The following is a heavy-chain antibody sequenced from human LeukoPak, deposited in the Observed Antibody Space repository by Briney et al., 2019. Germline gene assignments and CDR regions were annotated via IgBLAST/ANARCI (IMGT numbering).Heavy chain of an antibody. J-gene: IGHJ6*03. CDR2: IYYSGST. V-gene: IGHV4-39*07. CDR1: GGSISSSSYY. CDR3: ARDLGSRYDFWSGYSQAPYYYYYMDV. D-gene: IGHD3-3*01. Sequence: SETLSLTCTVSGGSISSSSYYWGWIRQPPGKGLEWIGSIYYSGSTYYNPSLKSRVTMSVDTSKNQFSLKLSSVTAADTAVYYCARDLGSRYDFWSGYSQAPYYYYYMDVWGKGTTVTVSS.